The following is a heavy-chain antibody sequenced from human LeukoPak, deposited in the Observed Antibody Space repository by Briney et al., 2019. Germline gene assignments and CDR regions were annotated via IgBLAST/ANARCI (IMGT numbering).Heavy chain of an antibody. CDR1: GYTFTYYV. Sequence: VASVKVSCKTSGYTFTYYVISWVRQAPGQGLEWMGWINAYNGNTNDARKFQGRVTMTTDTSTSTAYMELRSLRSDDTAVYYCARGEKPYDYWGQGTLVSVSS. CDR2: INAYNGNT. D-gene: IGHD1-26*01. J-gene: IGHJ4*02. CDR3: ARGEKPYDY. V-gene: IGHV1-18*01.